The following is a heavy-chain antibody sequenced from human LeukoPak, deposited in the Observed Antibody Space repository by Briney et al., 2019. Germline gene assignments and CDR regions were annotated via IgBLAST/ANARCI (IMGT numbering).Heavy chain of an antibody. J-gene: IGHJ4*02. Sequence: SQTLSLTCAISGDSVSSNSAAWNWIRQSPSRGLEWLGRTYYRSKLHNDYAVFVKSRITINPDTSKNQFSLKLSSVTAADTAVYYCARGRKYTSGYRVTELGSGYSDYWGQGTLVTVSS. D-gene: IGHD5-18*01. CDR1: GDSVSSNSAA. CDR3: ARGRKYTSGYRVTELGSGYSDY. CDR2: TYYRSKLHN. V-gene: IGHV6-1*01.